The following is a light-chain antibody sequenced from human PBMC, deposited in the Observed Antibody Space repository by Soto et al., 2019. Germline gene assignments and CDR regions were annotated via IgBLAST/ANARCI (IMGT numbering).Light chain of an antibody. CDR3: AAWDDSLSGYV. V-gene: IGLV1-47*01. Sequence: QSVLTQPPSASGTPGQRVTISCSGSSSNIGSNYVYWYQQLPGTAPKLLIYRNNQRPSGVPDRFSGSKSGTSASLAISGLRSEDEADYYCAAWDDSLSGYVVVTGTKVTVL. CDR2: RNN. CDR1: SSNIGSNY. J-gene: IGLJ1*01.